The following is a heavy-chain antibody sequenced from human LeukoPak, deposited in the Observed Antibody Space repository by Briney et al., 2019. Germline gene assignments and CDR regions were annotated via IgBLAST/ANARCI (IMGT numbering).Heavy chain of an antibody. CDR2: ISTSKTYT. J-gene: IGHJ4*02. D-gene: IGHD2-2*01. CDR3: ARASDTSWPFDF. V-gene: IGHV1-18*01. CDR1: GYAFTTFG. Sequence: ASVKVSCKASGYAFTTFGIMWVRQAPGQGLEWMGWISTSKTYTRYAQKVQGRATLTTDPSTSTAYPELTSLTSDDTAVYFCARASDTSWPFDFWGQGTKVTVSS.